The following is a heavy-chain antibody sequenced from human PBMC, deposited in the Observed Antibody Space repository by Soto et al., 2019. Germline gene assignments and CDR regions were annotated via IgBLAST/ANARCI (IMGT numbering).Heavy chain of an antibody. CDR2: IWYDGSNK. D-gene: IGHD3-3*01. J-gene: IGHJ6*02. V-gene: IGHV3-33*01. CDR1: GFTFSSYG. Sequence: GGSLRLSCAASGFTFSSYGMHWVRQAPGKGLEWVAVIWYDGSNKYYADSVKGRFTISRDNSKNTLYLQMNSLRAEDTAVYYCARLPHNPEYYDFWSGSRNYYGMDVWGQGTTVTVS. CDR3: ARLPHNPEYYDFWSGSRNYYGMDV.